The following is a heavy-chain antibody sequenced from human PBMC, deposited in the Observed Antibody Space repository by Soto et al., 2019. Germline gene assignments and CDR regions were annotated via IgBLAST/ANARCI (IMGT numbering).Heavy chain of an antibody. Sequence: QVQLVQSGAEVKKPGASVKVSCKASGYTFTGYYMHWVRQAPGQGLEWMGWINPNSGGTNYAQKFQGWVTMTRDTSISTACMELSRLRSDDTAVYYCARGSPYDRYFDWFRADAGNWFDPWGQGTLVTVSS. CDR3: ARGSPYDRYFDWFRADAGNWFDP. CDR1: GYTFTGYY. CDR2: INPNSGGT. D-gene: IGHD3-9*01. J-gene: IGHJ5*02. V-gene: IGHV1-2*04.